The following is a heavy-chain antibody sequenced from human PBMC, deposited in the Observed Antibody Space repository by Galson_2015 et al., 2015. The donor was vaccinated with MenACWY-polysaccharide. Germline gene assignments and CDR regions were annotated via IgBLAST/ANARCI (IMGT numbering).Heavy chain of an antibody. J-gene: IGHJ6*02. D-gene: IGHD3-22*01. V-gene: IGHV3-21*01. CDR3: AREWAYYGSSGYVYYYGMDV. CDR1: GFTFSSYS. Sequence: SLRLSCAASGFTFSSYSMNWVRQAPGKGLEWVSSISSSSSYIYYADSVKGRFTISRDNAKNSLYLQMNSLRAEDTAVYYCAREWAYYGSSGYVYYYGMDVWGQGTTVTVSS. CDR2: ISSSSSYI.